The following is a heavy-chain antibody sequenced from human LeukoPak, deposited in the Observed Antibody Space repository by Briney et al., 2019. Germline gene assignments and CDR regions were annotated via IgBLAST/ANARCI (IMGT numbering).Heavy chain of an antibody. D-gene: IGHD5-24*01. Sequence: ASVNVSCKASGYTLTSYYMHWVRQAPGQGLEWMGIINPSGGSTSYAQKFQGRVTMTRDTSTSTVYMELSSLRSEDTAVYYCARDRIGYNKLGDYWGQGTLVTVSS. CDR1: GYTLTSYY. J-gene: IGHJ4*02. V-gene: IGHV1-46*01. CDR2: INPSGGST. CDR3: ARDRIGYNKLGDY.